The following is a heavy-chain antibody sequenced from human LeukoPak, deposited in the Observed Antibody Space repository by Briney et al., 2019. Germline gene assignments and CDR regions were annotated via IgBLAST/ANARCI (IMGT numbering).Heavy chain of an antibody. Sequence: GGSLRLSCAASGFTFSSYSMNWVRQAPGEGLEWVSSISSSSSYIYYADSVKGRFTISRDNAKNMLYLQMNSLRAEDTAVYYCARVRDYDYVWGRREDAFDIWGQGTMVTVSS. CDR2: ISSSSSYI. V-gene: IGHV3-21*01. CDR3: ARVRDYDYVWGRREDAFDI. D-gene: IGHD3-16*01. J-gene: IGHJ3*02. CDR1: GFTFSSYS.